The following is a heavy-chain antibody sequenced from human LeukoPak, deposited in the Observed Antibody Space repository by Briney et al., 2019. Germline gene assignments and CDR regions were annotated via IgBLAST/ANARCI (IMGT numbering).Heavy chain of an antibody. D-gene: IGHD1-1*01. V-gene: IGHV4-34*01. Sequence: SETLSLTCAVYGGSFSGYYWSWIRQPPGKGLEWIGEINHSGSTNYNPSLKSRVTISVDTSKNQFSLKLSSVTAADTAVYYCARLDSRYYYYYMDVWGKGTTVTISS. CDR3: ARLDSRYYYYYMDV. J-gene: IGHJ6*03. CDR2: INHSGST. CDR1: GGSFSGYY.